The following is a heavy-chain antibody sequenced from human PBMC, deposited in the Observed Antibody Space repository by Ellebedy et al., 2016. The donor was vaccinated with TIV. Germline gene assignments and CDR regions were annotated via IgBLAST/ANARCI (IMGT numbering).Heavy chain of an antibody. D-gene: IGHD5-12*01. V-gene: IGHV3-74*01. J-gene: IGHJ4*02. CDR3: ARDGDHHVDLDN. Sequence: GESLKISCAASGFTFSSYWMHWVRQAPGKGLEWVSRLDSDGHATRYADLVEGRFPIPRDNAKNTLYLQMNSLRAEDPALYYCARDGDHHVDLDNWGQGTLVTVSS. CDR2: LDSDGHAT. CDR1: GFTFSSYW.